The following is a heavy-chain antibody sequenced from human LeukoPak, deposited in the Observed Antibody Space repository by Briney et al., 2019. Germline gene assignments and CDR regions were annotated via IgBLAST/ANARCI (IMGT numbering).Heavy chain of an antibody. V-gene: IGHV1-18*01. CDR3: AREYGSGSLTWFDP. Sequence: ASVKVSCKASGYTFTSYGISWVRQAPGQGLEWMGWISAYNGNTNYAQKLQGRVTMTTDTYTSTAYMELRSLRSDDTAVYYCAREYGSGSLTWFDPWGQGTLVTVSS. J-gene: IGHJ5*02. D-gene: IGHD3-10*01. CDR2: ISAYNGNT. CDR1: GYTFTSYG.